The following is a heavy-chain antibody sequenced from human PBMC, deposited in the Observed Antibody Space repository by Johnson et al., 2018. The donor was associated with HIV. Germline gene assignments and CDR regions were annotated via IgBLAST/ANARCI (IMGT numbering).Heavy chain of an antibody. CDR3: ARVRVGAFDI. CDR2: IYSGGST. CDR1: GFSFDDYA. V-gene: IGHV3-66*01. D-gene: IGHD1-26*01. Sequence: VQLVESGGGLVQPGRSLRLSCAASGFSFDDYAMYWVRQVPGKGLEWVSVIYSGGSTYYADSVKGRFTISRDNSKNALYLQMNSLRAEDTAVYYCARVRVGAFDIWGQGTMVTVSS. J-gene: IGHJ3*02.